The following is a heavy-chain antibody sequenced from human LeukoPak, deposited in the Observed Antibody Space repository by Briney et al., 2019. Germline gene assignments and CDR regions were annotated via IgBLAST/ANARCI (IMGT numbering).Heavy chain of an antibody. Sequence: SETLSLTCTVSDGSFDDYYWTWIRQPPGKGLEWIGYSGSSKYNPSLKSRLTITVDTSKRHFSLTLSSVTAADTAVYYCARAVGRDAFDIWGQGTMVIVSS. D-gene: IGHD1-26*01. V-gene: IGHV4-59*01. CDR3: ARAVGRDAFDI. CDR1: DGSFDDYY. CDR2: SGSS. J-gene: IGHJ3*02.